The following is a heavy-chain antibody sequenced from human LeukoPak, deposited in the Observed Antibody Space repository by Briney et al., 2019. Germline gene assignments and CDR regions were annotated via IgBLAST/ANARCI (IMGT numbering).Heavy chain of an antibody. Sequence: GGSLRLSCAASGFTFSSYGMHWVRQAPGKGLEWVAVISYDGSNKYYADSVKGRFTISRDNSKNTLYLQMNSLRAEDTAVYYCAKDRAGIAVAGFNYWGQGTLVTVSS. CDR2: ISYDGSNK. V-gene: IGHV3-30*18. D-gene: IGHD6-19*01. CDR1: GFTFSSYG. J-gene: IGHJ4*02. CDR3: AKDRAGIAVAGFNY.